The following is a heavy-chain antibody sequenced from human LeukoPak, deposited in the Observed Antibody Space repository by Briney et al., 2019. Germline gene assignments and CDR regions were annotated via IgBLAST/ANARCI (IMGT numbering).Heavy chain of an antibody. CDR1: GFTFSNYD. CDR2: ISYDGTNK. CDR3: VKGVQGIRGSNSWEYFQH. D-gene: IGHD3-10*01. V-gene: IGHV3-30*18. J-gene: IGHJ1*01. Sequence: PGRSLRLSCAASGFTFSNYDMHWVRQAPGKGLEWVAVISYDGTNKYYADSVKGRFTTSRDNSKNTLYLQMSSLTPEDTAVYYCVKGVQGIRGSNSWEYFQHWGQGTLVTVSS.